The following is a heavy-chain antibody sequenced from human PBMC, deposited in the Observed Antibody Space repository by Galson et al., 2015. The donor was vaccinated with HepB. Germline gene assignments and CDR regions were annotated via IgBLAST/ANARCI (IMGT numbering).Heavy chain of an antibody. V-gene: IGHV3-30*18. D-gene: IGHD6-19*01. CDR2: ISYDGSNK. CDR3: AKKGGYSSGWYGLGY. Sequence: SLRLSCAASGFTFSSYGMHWVRQAPGKGLGWVAVISYDGSNKYYADSVKGRFTISRDNSKNTLYLQMNSLRAEDTAVYYCAKKGGYSSGWYGLGYWGQGTLVTVSS. J-gene: IGHJ4*02. CDR1: GFTFSSYG.